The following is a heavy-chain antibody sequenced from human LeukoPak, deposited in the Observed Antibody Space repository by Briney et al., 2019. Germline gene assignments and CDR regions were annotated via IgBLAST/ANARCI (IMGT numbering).Heavy chain of an antibody. CDR2: ISSNGGST. Sequence: GGSLRLSCAASGFTFSNYAMHWVRQAPGKGLEYVSGISSNGGSTYYANSVKGRFIISRDNSKNTLYLQMGSLRAGDMAVYYCARDDKVASGWYYFDYWGQGTLVTVSS. V-gene: IGHV3-64*01. CDR3: ARDDKVASGWYYFDY. D-gene: IGHD5-12*01. J-gene: IGHJ4*02. CDR1: GFTFSNYA.